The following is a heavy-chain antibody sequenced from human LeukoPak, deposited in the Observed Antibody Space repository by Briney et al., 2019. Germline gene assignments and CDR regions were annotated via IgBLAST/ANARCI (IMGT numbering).Heavy chain of an antibody. V-gene: IGHV3-21*01. CDR3: ARVRNTLKLWLDY. D-gene: IGHD3-10*01. CDR2: ISSSSSYI. Sequence: GGPLRLSCAASGFTFSSYSMNWVRQAPGKGLEWVSSISSSSSYIYYADSVKGRFTISGDNAKNSLYLQMNSLRAEDTAVYYCARVRNTLKLWLDYWGQGTLVTVSS. CDR1: GFTFSSYS. J-gene: IGHJ4*02.